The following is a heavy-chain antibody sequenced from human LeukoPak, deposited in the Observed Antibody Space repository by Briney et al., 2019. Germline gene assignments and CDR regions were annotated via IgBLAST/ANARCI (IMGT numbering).Heavy chain of an antibody. CDR1: GYTFTGYY. Sequence: ASVKVSCKASGYTFTGYYMHWVRQAPGQGLEWMGWINPNSGGTNYAQKFQGRVTMTRDPSISTAYMELSRLRSDDTAVYYCARVRVYGDYYYGMDVWGQGTTVTVSS. CDR3: ARVRVYGDYYYGMDV. D-gene: IGHD4-17*01. J-gene: IGHJ6*02. V-gene: IGHV1-2*02. CDR2: INPNSGGT.